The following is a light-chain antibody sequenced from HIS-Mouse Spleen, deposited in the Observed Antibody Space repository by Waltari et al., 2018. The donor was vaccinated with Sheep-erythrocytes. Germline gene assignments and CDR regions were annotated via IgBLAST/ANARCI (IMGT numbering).Light chain of an antibody. Sequence: QSDLTQPRSVSGSPGQSVTISCTGNSSDVGGYNHVSWYQQHPGKAPKLMMYDVSKRPSGVPDRFSGSKSGNTASLTISGLQAEDEADYYCCSYAGSYNHVFATGTKVTVL. CDR1: SSDVGGYNH. CDR2: DVS. CDR3: CSYAGSYNHV. V-gene: IGLV2-11*01. J-gene: IGLJ1*01.